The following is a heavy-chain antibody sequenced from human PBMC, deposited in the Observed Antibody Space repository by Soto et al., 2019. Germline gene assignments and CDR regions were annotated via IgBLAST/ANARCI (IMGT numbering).Heavy chain of an antibody. D-gene: IGHD3-22*01. CDR3: ARLRYYDSSGYYGPEYYFDY. J-gene: IGHJ4*02. V-gene: IGHV3-33*01. CDR1: GFTFSSYG. CDR2: IWYDGSNK. Sequence: GGSLSLSCAASGFTFSSYGMHWVRQAPGKGLEWVAVIWYDGSNKYYADSVKGRFTISRDNSKNTLYLQMNSLRAEDTAVYYCARLRYYDSSGYYGPEYYFDYWGQGTLVTVSS.